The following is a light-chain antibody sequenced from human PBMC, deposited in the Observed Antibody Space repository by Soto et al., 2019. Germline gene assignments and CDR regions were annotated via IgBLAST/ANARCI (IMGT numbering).Light chain of an antibody. J-gene: IGKJ5*01. Sequence: EIVMTQSPATLSVSPWERATFSCWASQSVSSNLAWYQQKPGQAPGLLIYDASTRATGIPARFSGSGSGTDFTLTISGLQSEDFAVYSCQQYHNWPITFGQGTRLEIK. CDR1: QSVSSN. CDR3: QQYHNWPIT. V-gene: IGKV3D-15*01. CDR2: DAS.